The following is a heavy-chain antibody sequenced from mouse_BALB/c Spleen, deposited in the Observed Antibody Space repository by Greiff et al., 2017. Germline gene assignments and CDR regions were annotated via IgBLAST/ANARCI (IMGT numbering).Heavy chain of an antibody. D-gene: IGHD2-10*01. V-gene: IGHV5-9-3*01. Sequence: EVMLVESGGGLVKPGGSLKLSCAASGITFSSYAMSWVRQTPEKRLEWVATISSGGSYTYYPDSVKGRFTISRDNAKNTLYLQMSSLRSEDTAMYYCARQVAYSGGNFDVWGAGTTVTVSS. CDR2: ISSGGSYT. CDR1: GITFSSYA. J-gene: IGHJ1*01. CDR3: ARQVAYSGGNFDV.